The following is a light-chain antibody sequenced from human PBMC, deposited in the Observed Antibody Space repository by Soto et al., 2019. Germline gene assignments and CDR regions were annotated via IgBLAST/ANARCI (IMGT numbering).Light chain of an antibody. CDR3: QQYNNWPPVT. Sequence: EIVMTPSPATLSVSPGERATLFCRASQSVSANLAWYQQKPGQAPRLLIYGASTSATGIPARFSGSGSGTGFTLTIRCLQSGDGGGYDCQQYNNWPPVTFGGGNKVELK. CDR2: GAS. V-gene: IGKV3-15*01. CDR1: QSVSAN. J-gene: IGKJ4*01.